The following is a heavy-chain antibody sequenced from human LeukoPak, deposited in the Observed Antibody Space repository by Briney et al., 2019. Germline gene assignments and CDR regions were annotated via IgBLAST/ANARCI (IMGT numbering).Heavy chain of an antibody. CDR3: ARDRYSYNLDVDV. D-gene: IGHD5-18*01. CDR1: GGSISSSSYF. CDR2: IYYSGST. J-gene: IGHJ6*04. V-gene: IGHV4-39*07. Sequence: SETLSLTCTVSGGSISSSSYFWAWIRQPPGKGLEWIGTIYYSGSTCYNPTLRSRVTISIDTSKNQFSLELSSVTAADTALYYCARDRYSYNLDVDVWGKGTRVTVSS.